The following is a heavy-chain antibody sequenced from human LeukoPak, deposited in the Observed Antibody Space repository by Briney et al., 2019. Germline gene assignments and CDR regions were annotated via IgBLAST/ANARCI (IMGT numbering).Heavy chain of an antibody. J-gene: IGHJ6*02. CDR3: ARATGYSGYDLNYYGMDV. CDR1: GGSISSYY. Sequence: SETLSLTCTVSGGSISSYYWSWIRQPPGKGLEWIGYIYYSGSTNYNPSLKSRVTISVDTSKNQFSLKLSSVTAADTAVYYCARATGYSGYDLNYYGMDVWGQGTTVTVSS. V-gene: IGHV4-59*01. D-gene: IGHD5-12*01. CDR2: IYYSGST.